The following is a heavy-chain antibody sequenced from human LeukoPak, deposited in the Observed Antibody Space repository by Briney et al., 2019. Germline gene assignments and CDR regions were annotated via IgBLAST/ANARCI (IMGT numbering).Heavy chain of an antibody. D-gene: IGHD5-12*01. Sequence: GGSLRLSCAASGFKFSDHYIDWVRQAPGKGLEWVANIKQDGSEKYYVDSVKGRFTISRDNAKNSLYLQMNSLRAEDTAVYYCAREMLRLGAYFDYWGQGTLVTVSS. CDR2: IKQDGSEK. CDR1: GFKFSDHY. CDR3: AREMLRLGAYFDY. J-gene: IGHJ4*02. V-gene: IGHV3-7*01.